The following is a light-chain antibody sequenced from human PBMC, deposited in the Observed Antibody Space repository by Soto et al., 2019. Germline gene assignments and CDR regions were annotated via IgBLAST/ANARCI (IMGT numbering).Light chain of an antibody. V-gene: IGLV2-14*01. CDR2: DVT. CDR3: SSYTRSTTWV. J-gene: IGLJ3*02. CDR1: SSDVGGYDY. Sequence: QPASVSGSPGQSITISCTGTSSDVGGYDYVSWYQQHPGKAPKLMIYDVTNRPSGVSNRFSGSKSGNTASLTISGLQGEDEADYYCSSYTRSTTWVFGGGTKLTVL.